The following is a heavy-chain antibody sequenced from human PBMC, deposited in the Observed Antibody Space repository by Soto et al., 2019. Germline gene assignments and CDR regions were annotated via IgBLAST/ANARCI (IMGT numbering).Heavy chain of an antibody. Sequence: QVQLQESGPGLVKPSQTLSLTCTVSGGSISSGGYYWSWIRQHPGKGLEWIGYIYYSGSTYYNPSLKSRVTISVDTSKNQFSLKLSSVTAADTAVYYCARDRVVVVPALHYYYGMDVWGQGTTVTVSS. CDR2: IYYSGST. D-gene: IGHD2-2*01. J-gene: IGHJ6*02. V-gene: IGHV4-31*03. CDR3: ARDRVVVVPALHYYYGMDV. CDR1: GGSISSGGYY.